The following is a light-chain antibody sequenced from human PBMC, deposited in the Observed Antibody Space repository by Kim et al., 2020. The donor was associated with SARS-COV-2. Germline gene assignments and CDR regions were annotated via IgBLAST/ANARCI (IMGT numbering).Light chain of an antibody. CDR2: QDS. V-gene: IGLV3-1*01. CDR1: KLGDKY. CDR3: QAWDSNTDVI. Sequence: SPGQTASITCSGDKLGDKYACWYQQKPGQSPVLVIYQDSKRPSGIPERFSGSNSGNTATLTISGTQAMDEADYYCQAWDSNTDVIFGGGTQLTVL. J-gene: IGLJ2*01.